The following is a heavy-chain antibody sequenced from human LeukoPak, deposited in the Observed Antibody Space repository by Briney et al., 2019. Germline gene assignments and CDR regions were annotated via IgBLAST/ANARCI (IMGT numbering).Heavy chain of an antibody. CDR3: ARRGLYDYVWGSRSYYFDY. CDR2: IDHGGST. Sequence: SETLSLTCAVYGGSFSDYYWSWIRQPPGKGLEWIGEIDHGGSTNYNPSLKSRVTISVRTSKKQFSLKLTSVTAADTAVYYCARRGLYDYVWGSRSYYFDYWGQGTLVTVSS. J-gene: IGHJ4*02. CDR1: GGSFSDYY. D-gene: IGHD3-16*01. V-gene: IGHV4-34*01.